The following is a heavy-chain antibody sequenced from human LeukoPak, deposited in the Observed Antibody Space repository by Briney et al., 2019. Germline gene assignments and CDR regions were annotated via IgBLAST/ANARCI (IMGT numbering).Heavy chain of an antibody. Sequence: GGSLRLSCAASGFSFSSYEMNWVRQAPGKGLEWVSYISSSGSTINYADSVKGRFTISRDNAKNSLYLRMNSLRAEDTAVYYCARDYYWYDYWGQGTLVTVSS. V-gene: IGHV3-48*03. CDR3: ARDYYWYDY. CDR2: ISSSGSTI. D-gene: IGHD2-8*01. J-gene: IGHJ4*02. CDR1: GFSFSSYE.